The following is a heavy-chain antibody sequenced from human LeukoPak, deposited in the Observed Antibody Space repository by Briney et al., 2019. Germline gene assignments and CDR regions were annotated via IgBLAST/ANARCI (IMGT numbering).Heavy chain of an antibody. CDR3: AELGITMIGGV. Sequence: GWSLRLSCAASGFTFSSYEMNWVRQAPGKGLEWVSYISSSGSTIYYADSVKGRFTISRDNAKNSLYLQMNSLRAEDTAVYYCAELGITMIGGVWGKGTRSPSPQ. CDR1: GFTFSSYE. J-gene: IGHJ6*04. D-gene: IGHD3-10*02. CDR2: ISSSGSTI. V-gene: IGHV3-48*03.